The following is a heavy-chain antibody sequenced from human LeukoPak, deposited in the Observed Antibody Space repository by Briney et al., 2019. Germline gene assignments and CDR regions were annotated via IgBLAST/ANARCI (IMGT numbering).Heavy chain of an antibody. D-gene: IGHD6-13*01. J-gene: IGHJ5*02. CDR2: INPKRGAT. CDR1: GYTFTDYY. Sequence: GASVKVSCKASGYTFTDYYIHWVRQAPGQGLERMGWINPKRGATKYAQKFQGRVTMTRDTAISTAYMELSSLTSDDTAVYSCARDAATSGTSWFDPWGQGTLVTVSS. V-gene: IGHV1-2*02. CDR3: ARDAATSGTSWFDP.